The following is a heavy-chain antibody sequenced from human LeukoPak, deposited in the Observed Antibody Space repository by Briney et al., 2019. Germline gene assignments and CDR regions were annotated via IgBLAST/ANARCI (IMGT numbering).Heavy chain of an antibody. CDR2: ISYDGSNK. D-gene: IGHD6-19*01. Sequence: GGSLRLSCAASGLTVSSYSMNWVRQAPGKGLEWVAFISYDGSNKYYADSVKGRFIISRDNSKNTLYLQLNSLRPDDTAVYYCARESNSGGIVDYWGQGTLVTVSS. J-gene: IGHJ4*02. V-gene: IGHV3-33*08. CDR1: GLTVSSYS. CDR3: ARESNSGGIVDY.